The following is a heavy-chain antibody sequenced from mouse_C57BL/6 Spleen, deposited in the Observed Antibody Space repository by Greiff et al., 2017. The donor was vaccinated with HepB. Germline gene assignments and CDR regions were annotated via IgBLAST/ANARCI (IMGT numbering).Heavy chain of an antibody. CDR2: ISDGGSYT. CDR3: ARDEGNYRAWFAY. D-gene: IGHD1-1*02. J-gene: IGHJ3*01. V-gene: IGHV5-4*01. CDR1: GFTFSSYA. Sequence: EVKVVESGGGLVKPGGSLKLSCAASGFTFSSYAMSWVRQTPEKRLEWVATISDGGSYTYYPDNVKGRFTISRDNAKNNLYLQMSHLKSEDTAMYYCARDEGNYRAWFAYWGQGTLVTVSA.